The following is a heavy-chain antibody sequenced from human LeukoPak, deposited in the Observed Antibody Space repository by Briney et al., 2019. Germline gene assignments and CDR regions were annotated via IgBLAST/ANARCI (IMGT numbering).Heavy chain of an antibody. J-gene: IGHJ4*02. V-gene: IGHV4-39*07. Sequence: SETLSLTCTVSDGYISSSSYYWDWIRQPPGKGLEYIGSIYFSGSTYYNPSLKSRVTISVDTSTNQFSLKLSSVTAADTAVYYCARSGYPGRMCDYWGQGTLVTVSS. CDR3: ARSGYPGRMCDY. D-gene: IGHD3-3*01. CDR1: DGYISSSSYY. CDR2: IYFSGST.